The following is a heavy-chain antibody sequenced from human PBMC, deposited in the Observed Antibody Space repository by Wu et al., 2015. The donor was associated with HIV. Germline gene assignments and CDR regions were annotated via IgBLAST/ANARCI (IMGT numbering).Heavy chain of an antibody. Sequence: QGQLVQSGAEVKKPGSSVKVSCKASGGIFNYYAFSWVRQAPGQGLEWMGGIIPFLGPADYAQKFQGRVTISADESTTTVQMEFNSLTSEDTAVYYCAREVDSSGVDYYYYYGMDVWGQGTTVTVSS. J-gene: IGHJ6*02. D-gene: IGHD3-22*01. V-gene: IGHV1-69*12. CDR1: GGIFNYYA. CDR2: IIPFLGPA. CDR3: AREVDSSGVDYYYYYGMDV.